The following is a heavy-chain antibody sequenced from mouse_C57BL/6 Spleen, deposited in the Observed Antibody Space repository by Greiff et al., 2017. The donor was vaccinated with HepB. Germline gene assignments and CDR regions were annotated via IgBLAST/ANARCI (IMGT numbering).Heavy chain of an antibody. D-gene: IGHD1-1*01. J-gene: IGHJ1*03. CDR3: ASFTTVVVTRYFDV. V-gene: IGHV2-2*01. CDR1: GFSLTSYG. Sequence: QVQLKESGPGLVQPSQSLSITCTVSGFSLTSYGVHWVRQSPGKGLEWLGVIWSGGSTDYNAAFISRLSISKDNSKSQVFFKMNSLQADDTAIYYCASFTTVVVTRYFDVWGTGTTVTVSS. CDR2: IWSGGST.